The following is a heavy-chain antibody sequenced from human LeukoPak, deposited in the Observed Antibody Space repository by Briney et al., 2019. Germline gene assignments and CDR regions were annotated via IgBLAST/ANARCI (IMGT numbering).Heavy chain of an antibody. V-gene: IGHV3-33*01. CDR1: GFTFSNYA. CDR3: ARDRSGYSGYECQAY. J-gene: IGHJ4*02. CDR2: IWYDGSNE. D-gene: IGHD5-12*01. Sequence: GRSLRLSCAASGFTFSNYAMHWVRQAPGKGLECVALIWYDGSNEFYADSVKGRFTISRDNTKNSLYLQMNSLRAEDTAVYYCARDRSGYSGYECQAYWGQGTLVTVSS.